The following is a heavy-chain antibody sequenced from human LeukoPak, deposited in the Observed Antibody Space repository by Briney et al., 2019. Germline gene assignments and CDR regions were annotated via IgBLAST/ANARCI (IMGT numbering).Heavy chain of an antibody. CDR2: IYTSGGT. CDR1: GGSISSGVYF. D-gene: IGHD2-2*02. J-gene: IGHJ1*01. Sequence: SETLSLTCTVSGGSISSGVYFWSWIRQPAGKGLECIGRIYTSGGTNYNPSLNSRVTISVDTSTNQFSLRLTSVTAADTAVYYCATHCSHTSCYTGGGSQHWGQGALVTVSS. V-gene: IGHV4-61*02. CDR3: ATHCSHTSCYTGGGSQH.